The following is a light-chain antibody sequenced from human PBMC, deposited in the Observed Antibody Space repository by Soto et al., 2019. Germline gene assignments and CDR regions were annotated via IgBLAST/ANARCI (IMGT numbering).Light chain of an antibody. CDR2: DVS. V-gene: IGLV2-14*01. Sequence: QSALTQPASVSGSPGQSITISCTGTSSDVGGYNYVSWYQQHPGKAPTLMIYDVSNRPSGVSNRFSGSKSGNTASLTISGLQAEDEADYYCSSYTSSSTPLFGGGTQLTV. CDR3: SSYTSSSTPL. CDR1: SSDVGGYNY. J-gene: IGLJ2*01.